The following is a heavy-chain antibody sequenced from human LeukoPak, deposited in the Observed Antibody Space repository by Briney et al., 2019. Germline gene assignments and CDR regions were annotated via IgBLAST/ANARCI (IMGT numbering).Heavy chain of an antibody. CDR2: ISSSSSTI. CDR3: ARDDSSSWYDWFDP. D-gene: IGHD6-13*01. J-gene: IGHJ5*02. V-gene: IGHV3-48*01. CDR1: GFTYRSYS. Sequence: GGSLRLSCAASGFTYRSYSMNWVRQAPGKGLEWVSYISSSSSTIYYADSVKGRFTISRDNAKNSLYLQMNSLRAEDTAVYYCARDDSSSWYDWFDPWGQGTLVTVSS.